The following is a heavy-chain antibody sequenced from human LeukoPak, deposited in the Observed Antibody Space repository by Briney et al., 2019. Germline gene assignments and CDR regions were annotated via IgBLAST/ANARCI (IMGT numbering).Heavy chain of an antibody. J-gene: IGHJ5*02. CDR2: ISYDGTKI. Sequence: GGSLGLSCAASGFTLTDYGMHWVRQAPGKGLEWVAVISYDGTKISYADSVKGRFTISRDKSRNTLYLQMNSLRTEDTAVYYCAREVDVVWFDPWGQGTLVTVSS. V-gene: IGHV3-30*03. D-gene: IGHD2-21*01. CDR1: GFTLTDYG. CDR3: AREVDVVWFDP.